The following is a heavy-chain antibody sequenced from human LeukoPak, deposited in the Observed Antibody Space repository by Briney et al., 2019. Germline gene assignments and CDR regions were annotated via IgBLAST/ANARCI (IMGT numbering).Heavy chain of an antibody. CDR2: ISASSSYI. CDR3: ARDGDYTYLDY. V-gene: IGHV3-21*04. J-gene: IGHJ4*02. D-gene: IGHD4-11*01. CDR1: GFTFSSYT. Sequence: GGSLRLSCAASGFTFSSYTMNWVRQAPGKGLEWVSSISASSSYIYYADSVKGRFTISRDNAKNSLYLQMNSLRAEDTAFYYCARDGDYTYLDYWGQGTLVTVSS.